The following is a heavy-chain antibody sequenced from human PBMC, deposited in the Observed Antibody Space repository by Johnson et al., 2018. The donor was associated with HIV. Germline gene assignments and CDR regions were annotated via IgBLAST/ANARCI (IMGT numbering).Heavy chain of an antibody. CDR1: GFTFSDYY. V-gene: IGHV3-66*01. CDR2: FYSGGST. Sequence: VQLVESGGGLVKPGGSLRLSCAASGFTFSDYYMSWIRQAPGKGLEWVSGFYSGGSTYYADSVKGRFIISRDNSKNTLYLQMNSLRVEDTAVYYCASGAYSSSLTFDSWGQGTMVTVSS. J-gene: IGHJ3*02. CDR3: ASGAYSSSLTFDS. D-gene: IGHD6-6*01.